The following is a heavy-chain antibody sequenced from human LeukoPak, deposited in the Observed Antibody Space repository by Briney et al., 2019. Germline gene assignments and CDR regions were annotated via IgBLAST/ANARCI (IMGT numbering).Heavy chain of an antibody. CDR2: ISFSGGST. Sequence: GGSLRLSCAASGFTFSGSAMSWVRQAPGKGLEWVSLISFSGGSTYYADSVKGRFTISRDNSRDTLYVQMNSLRAEDTAIYYCARDIQLSTWGLGTTVTVSS. V-gene: IGHV3-23*01. J-gene: IGHJ3*01. D-gene: IGHD5-24*01. CDR3: ARDIQLST. CDR1: GFTFSGSA.